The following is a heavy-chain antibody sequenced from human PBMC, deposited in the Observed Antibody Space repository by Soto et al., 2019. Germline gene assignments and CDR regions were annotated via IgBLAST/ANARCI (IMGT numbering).Heavy chain of an antibody. D-gene: IGHD3-10*01. CDR1: GGSISSYY. CDR3: ARDRFGMAYMDV. J-gene: IGHJ6*03. CDR2: IYYSGST. Sequence: SETLSLTCTVSGGSISSYYWSWIRQPPGKGLEWIGYIYYSGSTNYNPSLKSRVTISVDTSKNQFSLKLGSVTAADTAVYYCARDRFGMAYMDVWGKGTTVTVSS. V-gene: IGHV4-59*01.